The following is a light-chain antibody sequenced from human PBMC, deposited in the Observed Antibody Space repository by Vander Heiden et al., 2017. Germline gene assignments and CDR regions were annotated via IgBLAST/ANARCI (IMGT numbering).Light chain of an antibody. J-gene: IGLJ3*02. V-gene: IGLV4-69*01. CDR2: VNRDGSH. CDR1: SGHSNYA. Sequence: QLLLTQSPSASPSLGASVKPTCTLRSGHSNYAIAWHQQRPQKGPRYLMKVNRDGSHNRGDGIPDRCSGSTSGADRYLTISSLQSEDEADYYCQTWGSGIRVFGGGTKLTVL. CDR3: QTWGSGIRV.